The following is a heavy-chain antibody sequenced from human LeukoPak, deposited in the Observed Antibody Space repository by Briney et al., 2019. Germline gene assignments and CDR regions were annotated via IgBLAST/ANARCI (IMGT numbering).Heavy chain of an antibody. V-gene: IGHV3-30*18. J-gene: IGHJ4*02. CDR3: AKTSYYESYFDY. Sequence: RSLRLSCAASGFTFSSYGMHWVRQAPGKGLEWVAVISYDGSNKYYADSVKGRFTISRDNSKNTLYLQMNSLRAEDTAVYYCAKTSYYESYFDYWGQGTLVTVSS. CDR1: GFTFSSYG. D-gene: IGHD3-22*01. CDR2: ISYDGSNK.